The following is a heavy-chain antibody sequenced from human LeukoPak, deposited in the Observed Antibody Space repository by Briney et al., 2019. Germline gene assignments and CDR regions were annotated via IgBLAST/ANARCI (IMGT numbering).Heavy chain of an antibody. J-gene: IGHJ4*02. CDR3: ARGIAAAGNKEFDY. Sequence: SETLPLTCTVSGGSVSSGSYYWSWIRQPPGKGLEWIGYIYYSGSTNYNPSLKSRVTISVDTSKNQFSLKLSSVTAADTAVYYCARGIAAAGNKEFDYWGQGTLVTVSS. CDR1: GGSVSSGSYY. D-gene: IGHD6-13*01. V-gene: IGHV4-61*01. CDR2: IYYSGST.